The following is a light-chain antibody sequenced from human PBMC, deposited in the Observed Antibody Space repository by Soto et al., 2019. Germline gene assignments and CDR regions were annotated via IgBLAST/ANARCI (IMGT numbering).Light chain of an antibody. CDR3: QQFGVSPT. V-gene: IGKV3-20*01. CDR2: GAS. J-gene: IGKJ4*01. Sequence: EIVMTQSPATLSVSPGERTTLSCMASQSVNSNLAWYQQKPGQAPRLLIYGASSRATDIPDRFSGSGSGTDFTLTISKLEPEDFAVYYCQQFGVSPTFGGGTKVDIK. CDR1: QSVNSN.